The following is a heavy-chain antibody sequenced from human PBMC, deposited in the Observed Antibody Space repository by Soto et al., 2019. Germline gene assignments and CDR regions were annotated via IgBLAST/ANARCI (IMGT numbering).Heavy chain of an antibody. CDR2: IYHSGST. Sequence: LSLTCTVSSSPINSRYYWCWIRQNPGKGLEWVASIYHSGSTHYNPSLKSRATISVDTSNNQFSLRLSSVTAADTAIDYCARNTSGRNFDYWGQGTQVTVSS. J-gene: IGHJ4*02. CDR1: SSPINSRYY. V-gene: IGHV4-38-2*02. CDR3: ARNTSGRNFDY. D-gene: IGHD6-19*01.